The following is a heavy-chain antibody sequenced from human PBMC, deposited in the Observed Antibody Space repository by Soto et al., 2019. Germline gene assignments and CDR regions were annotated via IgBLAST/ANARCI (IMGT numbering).Heavy chain of an antibody. Sequence: SETLSLTCTVSGGSISSYYWSWIRQPPGKGLEWIGYIYYSGSTNYNPSLKSRVTMSVDTSKNQFSLKLSSVTAADTAVYYCARPSGSYLYYFDYWGQGTLVTVSS. J-gene: IGHJ4*02. D-gene: IGHD1-26*01. V-gene: IGHV4-59*08. CDR1: GGSISSYY. CDR2: IYYSGST. CDR3: ARPSGSYLYYFDY.